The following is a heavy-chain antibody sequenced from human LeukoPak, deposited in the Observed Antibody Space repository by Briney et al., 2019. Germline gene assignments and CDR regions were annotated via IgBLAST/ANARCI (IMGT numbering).Heavy chain of an antibody. CDR3: ASDPGFLDP. CDR1: GGSISSSSYY. V-gene: IGHV4-39*01. CDR2: IYYSGST. J-gene: IGHJ5*02. Sequence: SETLSLTCTVSGGSISSSSYYWGWIRQPPGKGLEWIGSIYYSGSTYYNPSLKSRVTISVDTSKNQFSLKLSSVTAADTAVYYCASDPGFLDPWGQGTLVTVSS.